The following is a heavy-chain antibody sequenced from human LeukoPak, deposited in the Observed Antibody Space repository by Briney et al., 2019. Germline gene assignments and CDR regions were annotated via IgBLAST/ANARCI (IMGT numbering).Heavy chain of an antibody. J-gene: IGHJ4*02. Sequence: GGSLRLSCAASGFIFRSYWMNWVRQAPGKGLEWVANIKQDGSEKYYVDSVKGRFTISRDNAKNSLYLQMNSLRAEDTAVYFCARDSWETTIDYWGQGTLVTVSS. V-gene: IGHV3-7*01. CDR2: IKQDGSEK. CDR3: ARDSWETTIDY. CDR1: GFIFRSYW. D-gene: IGHD1-26*01.